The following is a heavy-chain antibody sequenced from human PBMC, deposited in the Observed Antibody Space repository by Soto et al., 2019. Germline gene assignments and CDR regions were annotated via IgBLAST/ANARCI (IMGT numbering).Heavy chain of an antibody. CDR1: GFTFSNAW. J-gene: IGHJ6*02. Sequence: GGSLRLSCAASGFTFSNAWMSWVRQAPGKGLEWVGRIKSKTDGGTTDYAAPVKGRFTISRDDSKNTLYLKMNSLKTEDTAVYYWTTGWTVAGDYYYGMDVWGQGTTVTVSS. CDR2: IKSKTDGGTT. D-gene: IGHD6-19*01. CDR3: TTGWTVAGDYYYGMDV. V-gene: IGHV3-15*01.